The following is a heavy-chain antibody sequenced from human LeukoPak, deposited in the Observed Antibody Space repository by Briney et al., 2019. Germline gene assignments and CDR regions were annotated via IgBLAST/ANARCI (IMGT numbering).Heavy chain of an antibody. Sequence: GSSVTVSFKASGGTFSSYAISWVRQAPGQGLEWMGRIIPILGIANYAQKFQGRVTITADKSTSTAYMELSSLRSEDTAVYYCARSYCSGGSCYSGAFDYWGQGTLVTVSS. J-gene: IGHJ4*02. CDR2: IIPILGIA. CDR3: ARSYCSGGSCYSGAFDY. V-gene: IGHV1-69*04. D-gene: IGHD2-15*01. CDR1: GGTFSSYA.